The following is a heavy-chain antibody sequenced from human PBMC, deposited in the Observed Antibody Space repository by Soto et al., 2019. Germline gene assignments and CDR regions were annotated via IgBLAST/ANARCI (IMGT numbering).Heavy chain of an antibody. J-gene: IGHJ4*02. V-gene: IGHV3-7*04. Sequence: GGSLRLSCAASGFTFSSYWMSWVRQAPGKGLEWVANIKQDGSEKYYVDFVKGRFTISRDNAKNSLYLQMNSLRAEDTAVYFCGRAVALPGLFYFDNWGQGTLVTVSS. CDR1: GFTFSSYW. D-gene: IGHD1-1*01. CDR3: GRAVALPGLFYFDN. CDR2: IKQDGSEK.